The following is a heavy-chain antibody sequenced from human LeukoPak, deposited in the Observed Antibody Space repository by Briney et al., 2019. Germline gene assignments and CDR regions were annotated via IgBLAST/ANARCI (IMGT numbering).Heavy chain of an antibody. Sequence: SVKVSCKASGYTFTRYGISWVRQAPGQGLEWMGRIIPIFGIANYAQKFRGRVTITADKSTSTAYMELSSLRSEDTAVYYCARGRFRTDSSDAFDIWGQGTMVTVSS. V-gene: IGHV1-69*04. CDR2: IIPIFGIA. J-gene: IGHJ3*02. D-gene: IGHD3-22*01. CDR3: ARGRFRTDSSDAFDI. CDR1: GYTFTRYG.